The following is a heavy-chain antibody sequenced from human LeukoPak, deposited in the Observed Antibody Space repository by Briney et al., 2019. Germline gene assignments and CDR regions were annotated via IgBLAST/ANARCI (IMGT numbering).Heavy chain of an antibody. CDR2: ITGSGGTT. V-gene: IGHV3-23*01. Sequence: GGSLRLSCTASGFSFGHYGMNWVRQAPGKGLEWVSGITGSGGTTFYADSVKGRFTISRDNSKNSLYLQMNSLRAEDTAVYYCARGPNYYGSGSPHWGQGTLVTVSS. D-gene: IGHD3-10*01. CDR1: GFSFGHYG. CDR3: ARGPNYYGSGSPH. J-gene: IGHJ4*02.